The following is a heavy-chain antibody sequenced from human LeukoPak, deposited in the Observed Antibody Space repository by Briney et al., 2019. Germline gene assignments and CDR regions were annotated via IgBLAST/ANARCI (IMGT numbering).Heavy chain of an antibody. J-gene: IGHJ3*02. CDR1: GFTFSDYY. Sequence: GGSLRLSCAASGFTFSDYYVSWIRQAPGKGLEWLSHISSSGGSTSYADSVKGRFTISRDNAKKSLFLQMNSLRAEDTAVYYCAQQWLILGAFDIWGQGTMVTVSS. CDR2: ISSSGGST. D-gene: IGHD6-19*01. CDR3: AQQWLILGAFDI. V-gene: IGHV3-11*01.